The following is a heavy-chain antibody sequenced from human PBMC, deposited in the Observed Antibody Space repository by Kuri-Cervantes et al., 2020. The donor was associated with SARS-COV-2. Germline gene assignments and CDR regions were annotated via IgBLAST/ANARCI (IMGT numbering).Heavy chain of an antibody. CDR1: GFTFSTYG. CDR2: ISGAGGYK. CDR3: AARNFDY. D-gene: IGHD6-6*01. Sequence: SLKISCEASGFTFSTYGMNWVRQAPGRGLEWVRLISGAGGYKLYGDSVKGRFSISRDNSKNTLFLQMNFLRPEDTAMYYCAARNFDYWGQGALVTVSS. J-gene: IGHJ4*02. V-gene: IGHV3-30*03.